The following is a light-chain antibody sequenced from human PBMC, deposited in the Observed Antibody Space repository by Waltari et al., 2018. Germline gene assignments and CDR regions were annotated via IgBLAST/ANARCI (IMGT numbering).Light chain of an antibody. CDR1: QGISSS. V-gene: IGKV1-9*01. CDR3: QQLSTYPLT. CDR2: AAS. Sequence: DIQFTQSPSFLSASVGDRVTLTCRASQGISSSLSWYQQKPGKAPKLLVYAASSLQSGVPSRFSGSGSGTEFTLTISSLQPEDFASYYCQQLSTYPLTIGGGTKVEIK. J-gene: IGKJ4*01.